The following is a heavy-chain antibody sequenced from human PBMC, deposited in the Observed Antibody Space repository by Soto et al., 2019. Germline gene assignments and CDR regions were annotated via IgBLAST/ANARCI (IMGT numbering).Heavy chain of an antibody. J-gene: IGHJ1*01. Sequence: EVQLVESGGGLVQPGGSLRLPCAASGFTFNSYWMHWVRQAPGKGLVWVSSISTDASSTSYADPVKGRFTISRDNAKNTLYLQMNSVRAEDTAVYYCARLPNKSPQNWGQGTLVIVSP. CDR2: ISTDASST. V-gene: IGHV3-74*01. CDR1: GFTFNSYW. CDR3: ARLPNKSPQN.